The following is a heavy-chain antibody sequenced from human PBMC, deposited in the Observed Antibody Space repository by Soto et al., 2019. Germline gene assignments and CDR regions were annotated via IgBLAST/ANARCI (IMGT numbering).Heavy chain of an antibody. CDR3: AKDMSSSGFRAFDI. V-gene: IGHV3-49*03. D-gene: IGHD6-19*01. Sequence: GGSLRLSCTASGFTFGDYAMSWFRQAPGKGLEWVGFIRSKAYGGTTEYAASVKGRFTISRDDSKSIAYLQMNSLKTEDTAVYYCAKDMSSSGFRAFDIWGQGTMVTVSS. J-gene: IGHJ3*02. CDR1: GFTFGDYA. CDR2: IRSKAYGGTT.